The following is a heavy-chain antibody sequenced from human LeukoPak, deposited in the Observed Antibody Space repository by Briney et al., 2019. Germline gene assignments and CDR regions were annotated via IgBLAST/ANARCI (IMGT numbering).Heavy chain of an antibody. CDR3: ARTGGSFYFYYYMDV. CDR2: SHYTGTT. CDR1: GGSIRSSSYN. Sequence: SETLSLTCTVSGGSIRSSSYNWGWIRQPPGQGLEWIVSSHYTGTTFYNPSLKSRVTISVDTSKNQFSLKLTSVTAADTAVYYCARTGGSFYFYYYMDVWGKGTTVTVSS. D-gene: IGHD1-26*01. J-gene: IGHJ6*03. V-gene: IGHV4-39*07.